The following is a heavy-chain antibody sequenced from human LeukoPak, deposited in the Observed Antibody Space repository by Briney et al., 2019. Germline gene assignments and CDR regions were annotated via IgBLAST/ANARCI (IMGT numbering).Heavy chain of an antibody. Sequence: ASVKVSCKASGYTFTGYYMHWVRQAPGQGLEWMGWINPNSGGTNYAQKFQGGVTMTRDTSISTAYMELRRLRSDDTAVYYCARGLDPAATSDFDYYYYYGMDVWGQGTTVTVSS. D-gene: IGHD2-2*01. CDR2: INPNSGGT. V-gene: IGHV1-2*02. J-gene: IGHJ6*02. CDR1: GYTFTGYY. CDR3: ARGLDPAATSDFDYYYYYGMDV.